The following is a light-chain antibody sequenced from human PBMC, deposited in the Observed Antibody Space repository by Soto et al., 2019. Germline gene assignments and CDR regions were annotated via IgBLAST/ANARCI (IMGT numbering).Light chain of an antibody. J-gene: IGKJ4*01. CDR3: QQRKYWPPLT. V-gene: IGKV3-11*01. CDR2: DAS. CDR1: QSVDIY. Sequence: EVVVTQSPVTLALSPGERATLSCRTSQSVDIYVAWYQQKPGQAPRLLIYDASNRAPGIPARFSGSGSGTDLTLTSSSLEPEDFAVYYCQQRKYWPPLTFGGGTKVEIK.